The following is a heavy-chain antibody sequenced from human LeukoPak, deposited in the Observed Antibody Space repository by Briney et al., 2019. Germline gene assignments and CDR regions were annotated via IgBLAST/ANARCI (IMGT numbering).Heavy chain of an antibody. J-gene: IGHJ4*02. V-gene: IGHV3-30*18. CDR3: AKLVGCSSGWHDY. Sequence: GGSLRLSCAASGFTFSSYGMHWVRQAPGKGLEWVAVISYDGSNKYYADSVKGRFTISRDNSKNTLYLQMNSLRAEDTAVYYCAKLVGCSSGWHDYWGQGTLVTVSS. CDR2: ISYDGSNK. D-gene: IGHD6-19*01. CDR1: GFTFSSYG.